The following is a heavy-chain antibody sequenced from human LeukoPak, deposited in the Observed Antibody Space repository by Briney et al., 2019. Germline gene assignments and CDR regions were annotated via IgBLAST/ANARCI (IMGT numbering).Heavy chain of an antibody. D-gene: IGHD3-10*01. CDR1: GYIFTAYY. CDR2: INPNTGGT. CDR3: ARDKGGNYYPPDY. Sequence: ASVKVSCTASGYIFTAYYIHWVRQAPGQGLEWMGWINPNTGGTNYAQNFQGRVTMTRDTSVTTPYMDLNRLTSDDTAVYYCARDKGGNYYPPDYWGQGTLVTVSS. V-gene: IGHV1-2*02. J-gene: IGHJ4*02.